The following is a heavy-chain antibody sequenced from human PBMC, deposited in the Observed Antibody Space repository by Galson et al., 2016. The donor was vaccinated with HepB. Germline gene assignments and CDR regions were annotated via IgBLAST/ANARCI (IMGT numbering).Heavy chain of an antibody. Sequence: SLRLSCAASGFTFSNYAMSWVRQAPGKGLEWVSSISGSGDTTYDADAVRGRCTISRDNSRNTLSLQMDSLRAEDSAIYYCAKGNIVQVPAAPYAWGQGALVTVSS. CDR2: ISGSGDTT. V-gene: IGHV3-23*01. CDR3: AKGNIVQVPAAPYA. CDR1: GFTFSNYA. J-gene: IGHJ5*02. D-gene: IGHD2-2*01.